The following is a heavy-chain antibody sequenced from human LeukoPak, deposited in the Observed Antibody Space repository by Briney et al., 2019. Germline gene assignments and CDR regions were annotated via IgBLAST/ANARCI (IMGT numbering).Heavy chain of an antibody. Sequence: ASVTVSFTASGYTFTIYDINWVRQAPGQGLEWMGWMNPNSGNTGYAQKFQGRVTMTRNTSISTAYMELSSLRSEDTAVYYCARASKITMVRGVKGYYYYMDVWGKGTTVTVSS. CDR3: ARASKITMVRGVKGYYYYMDV. CDR2: MNPNSGNT. CDR1: GYTFTIYD. V-gene: IGHV1-8*01. J-gene: IGHJ6*03. D-gene: IGHD3-10*01.